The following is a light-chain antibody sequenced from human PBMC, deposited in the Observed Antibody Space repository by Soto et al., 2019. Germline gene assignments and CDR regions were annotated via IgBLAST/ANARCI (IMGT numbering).Light chain of an antibody. CDR1: QSVSSNY. Sequence: EIVMTQSPGTLSLSPGERATLSCRATQSVSSNYLAWYQQKSGQAPRLLIYGASSRATGIPDRFSGGGSGTDFTLTITRLEPEDFAVYYCHPYGSSRTFGQGTKVDIK. CDR2: GAS. V-gene: IGKV3-20*01. CDR3: HPYGSSRT. J-gene: IGKJ1*01.